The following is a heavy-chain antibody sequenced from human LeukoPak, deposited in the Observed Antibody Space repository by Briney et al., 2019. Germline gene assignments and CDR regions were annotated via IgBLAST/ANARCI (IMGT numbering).Heavy chain of an antibody. Sequence: GGSLRLSCAASGFTFSSYWMSWVRQTPGKGLEWVANIKQDGSESYYVDSVKGRFTISRDISKNTLYLQMNSLRAEDTAVYYCAKQREGSSWSPDYWGQGTLVTVSS. D-gene: IGHD6-13*01. CDR3: AKQREGSSWSPDY. CDR2: IKQDGSES. V-gene: IGHV3-7*01. CDR1: GFTFSSYW. J-gene: IGHJ4*02.